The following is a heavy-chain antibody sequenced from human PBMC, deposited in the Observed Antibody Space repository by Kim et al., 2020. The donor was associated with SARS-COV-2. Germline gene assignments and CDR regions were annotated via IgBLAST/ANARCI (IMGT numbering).Heavy chain of an antibody. V-gene: IGHV4-39*01. Sequence: SETLSLTCTVSGGSISSSSYYWGWIRQPPGKGLEWIGSIYYSGSTYYNPSLKSRVTISVATSKNQFSLKLRSVTAADTAVYYCARGPDYGDYIDYWGQGTPVTVSS. D-gene: IGHD4-17*01. J-gene: IGHJ4*02. CDR3: ARGPDYGDYIDY. CDR2: IYYSGST. CDR1: GGSISSSSYY.